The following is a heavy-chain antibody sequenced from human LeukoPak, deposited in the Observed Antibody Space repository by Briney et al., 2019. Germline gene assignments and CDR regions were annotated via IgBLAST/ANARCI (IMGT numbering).Heavy chain of an antibody. CDR2: IIPILGIA. J-gene: IGHJ4*02. CDR3: ARTQGLLWFGGPQHFDY. V-gene: IGHV1-69*04. Sequence: GASVKVSCKASGGTFSSYAISWVRQAPGQGLEWVGRIIPILGIANYAQKFQGRVTITADKSTSTAYMELSSLRSEDTAVYYCARTQGLLWFGGPQHFDYWGQGTLVTVSS. CDR1: GGTFSSYA. D-gene: IGHD3-10*01.